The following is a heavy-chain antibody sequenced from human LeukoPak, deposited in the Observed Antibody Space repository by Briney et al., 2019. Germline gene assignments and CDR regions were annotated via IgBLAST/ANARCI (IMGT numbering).Heavy chain of an antibody. Sequence: GASVKVSCKASGYTFVIYDINWVRQPAGQGLDWMGGINPNTGNTGYAQKFQGRVTFTRDPSISTAYMELSSLTSEDTAVYYCGRVLGGGNSVHFDYWGQGALVTVSS. D-gene: IGHD4-23*01. CDR1: GYTFVIYD. CDR3: GRVLGGGNSVHFDY. J-gene: IGHJ4*02. CDR2: INPNTGNT. V-gene: IGHV1-8*02.